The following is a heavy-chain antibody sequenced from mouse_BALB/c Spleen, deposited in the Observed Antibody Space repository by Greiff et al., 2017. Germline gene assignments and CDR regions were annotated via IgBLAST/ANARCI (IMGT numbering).Heavy chain of an antibody. CDR1: GYSFTGYY. J-gene: IGHJ4*01. V-gene: IGHV1S34*01. Sequence: LVKTGASVKISCKASGYSFTGYYMHWVKQSHGKSLEWIGYISCYNGATSYNQKFKGKAKLTAVTSASTAYMELSSLTNEDSAVYYCTDTVVADYYAMDYWGQGTSVTVSS. D-gene: IGHD1-1*01. CDR2: ISCYNGAT. CDR3: TDTVVADYYAMDY.